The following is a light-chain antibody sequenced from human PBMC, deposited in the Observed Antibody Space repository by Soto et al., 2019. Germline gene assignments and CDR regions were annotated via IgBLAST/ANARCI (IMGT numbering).Light chain of an antibody. Sequence: QSPSTLSSSVGDKFTLSCRPSPSVSSRXLAWYQQQHGHAPRLLVYVTXTRATGIPARFIGSGSGKVFTLTISSLQSEQFAVYYCQQYNNWPTSTFGQGTRLEIK. CDR1: PSVSSRX. CDR2: VTX. J-gene: IGKJ5*01. V-gene: IGKV3-15*01. CDR3: QQYNNWPTST.